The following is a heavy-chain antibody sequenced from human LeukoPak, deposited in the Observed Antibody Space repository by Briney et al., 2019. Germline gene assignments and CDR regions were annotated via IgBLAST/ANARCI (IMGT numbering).Heavy chain of an antibody. Sequence: GRSLRLSCAASGFTFSSYAMHWVRQAPGKGLEWVAVISYDGSNKYYADSVKGRFTISRDNSKNTLYLQMNSLRAEDTAVYFCVRDIQGTGSPLDYWGQGTLVTVSS. J-gene: IGHJ4*02. D-gene: IGHD1-1*01. V-gene: IGHV3-30-3*01. CDR1: GFTFSSYA. CDR3: VRDIQGTGSPLDY. CDR2: ISYDGSNK.